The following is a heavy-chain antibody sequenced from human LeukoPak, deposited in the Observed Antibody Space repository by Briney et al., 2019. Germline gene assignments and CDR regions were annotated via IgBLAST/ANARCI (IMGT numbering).Heavy chain of an antibody. V-gene: IGHV4-34*01. Sequence: PSETLSLTCAVYGGSFSGYYWSWIRQPPGKGLEWIGEINHSGSTNYNPSLKSRVTISVDTSKNQFSLKLSSVTAADTAVYYCARGLRSSMIVVVITHSAFDIWGQGTMVTVSS. J-gene: IGHJ3*02. CDR1: GGSFSGYY. CDR3: ARGLRSSMIVVVITHSAFDI. CDR2: INHSGST. D-gene: IGHD3-22*01.